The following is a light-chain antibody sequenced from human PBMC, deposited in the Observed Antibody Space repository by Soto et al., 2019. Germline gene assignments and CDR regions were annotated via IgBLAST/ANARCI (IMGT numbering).Light chain of an antibody. Sequence: EIVMTQSPATLSVSPGERATLSCRASQSVSSNLAWYQQKPGQAPRLLIYGASTRATGIPARFSGSGSGTEFTLTISSLQSEDFAVYYCQQYNNWLPPFFGQGTKLEIK. J-gene: IGKJ2*01. CDR3: QQYNNWLPPF. CDR2: GAS. CDR1: QSVSSN. V-gene: IGKV3-15*01.